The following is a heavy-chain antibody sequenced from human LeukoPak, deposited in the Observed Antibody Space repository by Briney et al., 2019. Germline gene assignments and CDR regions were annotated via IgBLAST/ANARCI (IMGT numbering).Heavy chain of an antibody. CDR3: ARKEPAPYFDY. CDR2: INPSGGST. Sequence: WASVKVSCTASGYTFTSYYMHWVRQAPGQGLEWMGIINPSGGSTSYAQKFQGRVTMTRDTSTSTVYMELSSLRSEDTAVYYCARKEPAPYFDYWGQGTLVTVSS. CDR1: GYTFTSYY. J-gene: IGHJ4*02. D-gene: IGHD1-26*01. V-gene: IGHV1-46*01.